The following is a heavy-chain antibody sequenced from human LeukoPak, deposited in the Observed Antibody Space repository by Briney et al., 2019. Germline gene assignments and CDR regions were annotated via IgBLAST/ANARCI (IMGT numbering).Heavy chain of an antibody. CDR2: INSDGSST. CDR1: GFTFSSYW. Sequence: PGGSLRLSCAASGFTFSSYWMHWVRQAPGKGLVWVSRINSDGSSTSYADSVKGRFTISRDNAKNTLYLQMNSLRAEDTAVYYCAREEETYYFDYWGQGTLVTVSS. J-gene: IGHJ4*02. CDR3: AREEETYYFDY. V-gene: IGHV3-74*01. D-gene: IGHD5-24*01.